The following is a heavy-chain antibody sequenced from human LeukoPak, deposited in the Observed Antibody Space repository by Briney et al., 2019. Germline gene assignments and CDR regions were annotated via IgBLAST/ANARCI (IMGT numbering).Heavy chain of an antibody. CDR2: TRNKAYKYTT. CDR1: GFTSSDHY. D-gene: IGHD2-15*01. J-gene: IGHJ2*01. Sequence: GGSLRLSCAASGFTSSDHYVDWVRQAPGKGLEWVGRTRNKAYKYTTEYAASVKGTFSISRDDSKNSLYLQMNSLKSEDTAVYYCARLAYTNAAGWFFDLWGRGTQVTVSS. V-gene: IGHV3-72*01. CDR3: ARLAYTNAAGWFFDL.